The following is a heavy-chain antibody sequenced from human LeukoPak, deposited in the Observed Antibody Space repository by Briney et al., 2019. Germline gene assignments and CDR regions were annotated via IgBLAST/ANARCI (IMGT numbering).Heavy chain of an antibody. CDR2: IYYSGST. J-gene: IGHJ4*02. CDR3: ARSITMVRGVMAFTFDY. V-gene: IGHV4-31*11. CDR1: GGSFSGYY. D-gene: IGHD3-10*01. Sequence: SETLSLTCAVYGGSFSGYYWSWIRQHPGKGLEWIGYIYYSGSTYYNPSLKSRVTISVDTSKNQYSLKLSSVTAADTAVYYCARSITMVRGVMAFTFDYWGQGTLVTVSS.